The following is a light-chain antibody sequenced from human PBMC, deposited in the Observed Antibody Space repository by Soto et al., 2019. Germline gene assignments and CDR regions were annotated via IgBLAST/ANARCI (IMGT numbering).Light chain of an antibody. CDR3: LQHNSYPWT. V-gene: IGKV1-17*01. CDR1: QGIGND. J-gene: IGKJ1*01. Sequence: DIQMTQSPSSLSASVGDRVTITCRASQGIGNDLAWYQQKPGKAPKRLIFGASRLQSDVPSRFSGSGSGTKFTLTISSLQPEDSATYYCLQHNSYPWTFGQGTKVEIK. CDR2: GAS.